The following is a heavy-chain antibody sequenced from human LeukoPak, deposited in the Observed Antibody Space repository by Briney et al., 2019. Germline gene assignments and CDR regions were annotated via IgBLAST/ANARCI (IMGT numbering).Heavy chain of an antibody. CDR2: ISGSGGST. Sequence: HPGGSLRLSCAASGFTFSSYAMSWVRQAPGKGLEWVSAISGSGGSTYYADSVKGRFTISRDNSKNTLYLQMDSLRAEDTAVYYCARGDTYSSSWYGFHYWGQGTLVTVSS. CDR3: ARGDTYSSSWYGFHY. V-gene: IGHV3-23*01. J-gene: IGHJ4*02. CDR1: GFTFSSYA. D-gene: IGHD6-13*01.